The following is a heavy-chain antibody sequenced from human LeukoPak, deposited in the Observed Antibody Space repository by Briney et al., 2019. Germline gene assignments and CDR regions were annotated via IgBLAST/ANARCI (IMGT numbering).Heavy chain of an antibody. D-gene: IGHD6-13*01. Sequence: SETLSLTCIVSGGSISSISSNNYPWGWIRQPPGKGLKWIGSIYYSGSTYYNPSLKSRVTISVDTPKNQFSLKLSSVTAADTAVYYCAGGRIAPDYWGQGTLVTVSS. CDR1: GGSISSISSNNYP. J-gene: IGHJ4*02. CDR2: IYYSGST. CDR3: AGGRIAPDY. V-gene: IGHV4-39*01.